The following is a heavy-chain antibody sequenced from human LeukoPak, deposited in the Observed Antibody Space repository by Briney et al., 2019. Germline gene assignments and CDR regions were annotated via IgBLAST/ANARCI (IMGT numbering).Heavy chain of an antibody. Sequence: GGSLRLSCAASGFSISGYSMNWVRQAPGKGLEWVSYISSSSSSIYYADSVKGRFTISRDNAKNSMYLQMNSLRVGDTAVYYCARSVPGGSGWMGSIEYWGQGTLVTVPS. CDR3: ARSVPGGSGWMGSIEY. CDR2: ISSSSSSI. J-gene: IGHJ4*02. CDR1: GFSISGYS. D-gene: IGHD6-19*01. V-gene: IGHV3-48*01.